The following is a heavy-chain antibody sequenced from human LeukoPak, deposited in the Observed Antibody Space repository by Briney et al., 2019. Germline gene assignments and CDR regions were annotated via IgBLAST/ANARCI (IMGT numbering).Heavy chain of an antibody. Sequence: PSETLSLTCTVSGGSISSSSYYWGWIRQPPGKGLEWIGSIYYSGGTYYNPSLKSRVTISVDTSKNQFSLKLSSVAAADAAVYYCARARLADYYDSSGSRYDAFDIWGLGTMVTVSS. V-gene: IGHV4-39*07. D-gene: IGHD3-22*01. CDR3: ARARLADYYDSSGSRYDAFDI. CDR1: GGSISSSSYY. CDR2: IYYSGGT. J-gene: IGHJ3*02.